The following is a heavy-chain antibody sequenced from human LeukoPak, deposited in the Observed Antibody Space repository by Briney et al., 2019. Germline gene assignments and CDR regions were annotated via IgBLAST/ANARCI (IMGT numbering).Heavy chain of an antibody. CDR1: GGTFSSYA. Sequence: AASVKVSCKASGGTFSSYAISWVRQAPGQGLEWMGWISAYNGNTNYAQKLQGRVTMTTDTSTSTAYMELRSLRSDDTAVYYCARTYSSSWYYFDYWGQGTLVTVSS. D-gene: IGHD6-13*01. J-gene: IGHJ4*02. CDR2: ISAYNGNT. CDR3: ARTYSSSWYYFDY. V-gene: IGHV1-18*01.